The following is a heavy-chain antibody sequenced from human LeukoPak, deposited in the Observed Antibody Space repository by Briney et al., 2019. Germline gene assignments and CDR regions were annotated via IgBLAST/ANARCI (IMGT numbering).Heavy chain of an antibody. CDR1: GFPFTNHW. V-gene: IGHV3-7*01. Sequence: PTGGSLRLSCAVSGFPFTNHWMSWVRQAPGKGLEWVANIKEDGSVMYYVDSLKGRFTISRDSAQNSLYLQMNGLRVEDTAVYFCARDLWGSYSTGSYLDYWGQGALVTVSS. CDR2: IKEDGSVM. CDR3: ARDLWGSYSTGSYLDY. D-gene: IGHD6-19*01. J-gene: IGHJ4*02.